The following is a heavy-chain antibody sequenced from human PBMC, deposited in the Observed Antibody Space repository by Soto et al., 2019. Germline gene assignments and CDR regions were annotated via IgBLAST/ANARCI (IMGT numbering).Heavy chain of an antibody. CDR1: GFTFSSYG. Sequence: QVQLVESGGGVVQPGRSLRLSCAASGFTFSSYGMHWVRQAPGKGLEWVAVISYDGSNKYYADSVKGRFTISRDNSKNKLYLQMNSLRAEDTAVYYCAKTIAVAGTEADYWGQGTLVTVSS. J-gene: IGHJ4*02. CDR3: AKTIAVAGTEADY. CDR2: ISYDGSNK. V-gene: IGHV3-30*18. D-gene: IGHD6-19*01.